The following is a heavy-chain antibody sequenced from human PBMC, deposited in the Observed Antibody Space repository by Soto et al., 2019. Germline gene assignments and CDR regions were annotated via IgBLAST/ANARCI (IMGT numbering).Heavy chain of an antibody. D-gene: IGHD3-3*01. CDR3: AHRVLRTVFGLVTTTAIYFDF. CDR1: GFSLTTSGVG. Sequence: QITLNESGPTVVRPTETLTLTCRFSGFSLTTSGVGVGWIRQSPGKAPEWLALIYWDDDKRYSASLKSRLTNTKDTSKNQVAMTVSDLDPTDTATYYCAHRVLRTVFGLVTTTAIYFDFWGQGTPVAVSS. V-gene: IGHV2-5*02. CDR2: IYWDDDK. J-gene: IGHJ4*02.